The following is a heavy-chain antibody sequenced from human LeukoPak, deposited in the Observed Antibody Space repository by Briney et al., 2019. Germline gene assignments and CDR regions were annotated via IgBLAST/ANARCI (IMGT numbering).Heavy chain of an antibody. CDR1: GFSVGTGGGG. V-gene: IGHV2-5*02. Sequence: SGPTLLKPTPTLTLTCTFSGFSVGTGGGGVGWIRQPPVKAVEWLSLIYWDDDKRYSPSLKRRITITEENAKKQGVLTMPNMDPVDTATYYCAHRLDDYGDYSWFDYWGQGTLVTVSS. J-gene: IGHJ4*02. CDR3: AHRLDDYGDYSWFDY. D-gene: IGHD4-17*01. CDR2: IYWDDDK.